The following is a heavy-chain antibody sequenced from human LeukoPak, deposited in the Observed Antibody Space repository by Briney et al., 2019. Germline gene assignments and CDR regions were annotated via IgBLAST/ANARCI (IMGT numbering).Heavy chain of an antibody. V-gene: IGHV3-53*01. D-gene: IGHD1-26*01. J-gene: IGHJ4*02. CDR2: ISINTNT. CDR1: GIAVSSNY. Sequence: QAGGSLRLSCAASGIAVSSNYMSWVRQTPGKRLEWVSFISINTNTFYADSVRGRFTISRDTSKNTLLLQMNSLRDEDSAIYYCAIAQTWDGLFESWGQGTLVTVSS. CDR3: AIAQTWDGLFES.